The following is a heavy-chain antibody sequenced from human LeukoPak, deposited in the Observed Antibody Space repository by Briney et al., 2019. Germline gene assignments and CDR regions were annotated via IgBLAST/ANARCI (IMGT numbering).Heavy chain of an antibody. J-gene: IGHJ6*02. V-gene: IGHV1-69*04. CDR3: AREPSGYCSSTSCYPYYYYYGMDV. CDR1: GGTFSSYA. Sequence: SVKVSCKASGGTFSSYAISWVRQAPGQGLEWMGRIIPILGIANYAQKFQGRVTITADKSTSTAYMELSSLRSKDTAVYYCAREPSGYCSSTSCYPYYYYYGMDVWGQGTTVTVSS. D-gene: IGHD2-2*01. CDR2: IIPILGIA.